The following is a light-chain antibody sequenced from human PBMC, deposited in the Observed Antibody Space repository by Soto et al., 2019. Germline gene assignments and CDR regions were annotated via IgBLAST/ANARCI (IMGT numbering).Light chain of an antibody. CDR2: SSN. CDR3: AAWDDSLNGWV. V-gene: IGLV1-44*01. Sequence: QSVLTQPPSASGTPGQRVTISCSGGISNIGSNTVTWYQQLPGTAPKLLIYSSNQRPSGVPDRFSGSRSGTSGSLAISGLQSEDEADYYSAAWDDSLNGWVFGGGTKVTVL. CDR1: ISNIGSNT. J-gene: IGLJ3*02.